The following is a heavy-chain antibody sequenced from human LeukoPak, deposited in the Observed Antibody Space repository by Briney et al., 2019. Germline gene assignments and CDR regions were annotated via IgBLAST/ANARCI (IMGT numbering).Heavy chain of an antibody. CDR2: IYYSGST. CDR3: AREPGDYGREPFDC. D-gene: IGHD4-17*01. Sequence: SETVSLTCTVSGGSISSGGYYWSWIRQHPGKGLEWIGYIYYSGSTYYNPSLKSRVTISVDTSKNQFSLKLSSVTAADTAVYYCAREPGDYGREPFDCWGQGTLVTVSS. CDR1: GGSISSGGYY. V-gene: IGHV4-31*03. J-gene: IGHJ4*02.